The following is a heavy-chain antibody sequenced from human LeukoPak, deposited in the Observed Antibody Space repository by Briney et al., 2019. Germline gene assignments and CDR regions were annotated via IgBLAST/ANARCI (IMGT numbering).Heavy chain of an antibody. V-gene: IGHV1-46*01. CDR3: ARGVPYCSGGSCYSDWFDP. J-gene: IGHJ5*02. CDR1: GYTLTSYY. D-gene: IGHD2-15*01. CDR2: INPSGGST. Sequence: ASVKVSCKASGYTLTSYYMHWVRQAPGQGLKWMGIINPSGGSTSYAQKFQGRVTMTRDTSTSTVYMELSSLRSEDTAVYYCARGVPYCSGGSCYSDWFDPWGQGTLVTVSS.